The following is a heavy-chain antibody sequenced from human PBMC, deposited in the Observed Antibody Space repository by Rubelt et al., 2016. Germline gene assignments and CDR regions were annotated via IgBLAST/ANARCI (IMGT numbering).Heavy chain of an antibody. J-gene: IGHJ6*02. D-gene: IGHD1-26*01. CDR1: GFTFSSFA. CDR3: ARRSGSYYYYAMDV. Sequence: VQPGGSLRLSCAASGFTFSSFAMSWVRQRPGTGLEWIGSIYYSGSTYYSPSLTSRVTISVDTSKNQFSLNLTSGTAADTAVYYCARRSGSYYYYAMDVWGQGTTVTVSS. CDR2: IYYSGST. V-gene: IGHV4-30-2*03.